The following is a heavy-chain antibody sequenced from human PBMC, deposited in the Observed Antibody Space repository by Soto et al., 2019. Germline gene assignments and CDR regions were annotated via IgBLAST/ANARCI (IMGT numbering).Heavy chain of an antibody. CDR2: LIPIFGTA. Sequence: QVQLVQSGAEVKKPGSSVKVSCKASGGTFSSYAISWVRQAPGQGLEWMGGLIPIFGTANYAQKFQGRVTITADESTSTAYMELSSLRSEDTAVYYCARDGTGYSSSWYYYYGMDVWGQGTTVTVSS. CDR3: ARDGTGYSSSWYYYYGMDV. D-gene: IGHD6-13*01. J-gene: IGHJ6*02. CDR1: GGTFSSYA. V-gene: IGHV1-69*01.